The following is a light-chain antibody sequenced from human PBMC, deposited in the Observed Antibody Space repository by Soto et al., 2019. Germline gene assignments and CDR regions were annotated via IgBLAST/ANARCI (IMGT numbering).Light chain of an antibody. J-gene: IGKJ5*01. Sequence: DSQLTQSPSFLSASVGDRVTITSRASQGISRYLSWYQQIPGKAPNLLIYAASTLQSGVPSRFSGSGSGTEFTLTISSLQPEDFATYYCQQLNGYPITFGQGTRLEIK. CDR3: QQLNGYPIT. V-gene: IGKV1-9*01. CDR1: QGISRY. CDR2: AAS.